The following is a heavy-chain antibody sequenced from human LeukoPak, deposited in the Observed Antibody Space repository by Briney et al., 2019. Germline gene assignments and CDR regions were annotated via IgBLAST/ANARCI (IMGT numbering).Heavy chain of an antibody. CDR2: IYYSGST. V-gene: IGHV4-59*01. Sequence: SETLSLTCTVSGGSISSYYWSWIRQPPGKGLEWIGYIYYSGSTNYNPSLKSRVTISVDTSKNQFSLKLSSATAADTAVYYCARFGVSNSAFDIWGQGTMVTVSS. CDR3: ARFGVSNSAFDI. CDR1: GGSISSYY. D-gene: IGHD3-10*01. J-gene: IGHJ3*02.